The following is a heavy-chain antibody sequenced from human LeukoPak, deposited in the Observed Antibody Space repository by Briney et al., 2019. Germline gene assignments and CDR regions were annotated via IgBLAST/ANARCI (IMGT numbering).Heavy chain of an antibody. Sequence: GASVKVSCKASGGTFSSYAISWVRQAPGQGLEWMGGIIPIFGTANYAQKFQGRVTITADESTSTAYMELSSLRSEDTAVYYCATRSGSYFLGDAFDVWGQGTTVTVSS. CDR3: ATRSGSYFLGDAFDV. V-gene: IGHV1-69*01. D-gene: IGHD1-26*01. CDR2: IIPIFGTA. J-gene: IGHJ3*01. CDR1: GGTFSSYA.